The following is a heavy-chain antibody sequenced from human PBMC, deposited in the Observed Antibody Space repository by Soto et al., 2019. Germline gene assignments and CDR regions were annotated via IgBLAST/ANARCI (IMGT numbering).Heavy chain of an antibody. CDR1: GFTFSNCA. J-gene: IGHJ4*02. CDR3: AKEGLITMVRGAKYYFDY. V-gene: IGHV3-30*18. D-gene: IGHD3-10*01. Sequence: PGGSLRLSCAASGFTFSNCAMSWVRQAPGKGLEWVAVISYDGSNKYYADSVKGRFTISRDNSKNTLYLQMNSLRAEDTAVYYCAKEGLITMVRGAKYYFDYWGQGTLVTVSS. CDR2: ISYDGSNK.